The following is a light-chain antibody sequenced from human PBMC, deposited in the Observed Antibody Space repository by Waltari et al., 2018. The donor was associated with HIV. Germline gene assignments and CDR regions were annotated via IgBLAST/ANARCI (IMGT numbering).Light chain of an antibody. Sequence: SSELTQDPAVSVALGQTVRITCQGDSLRIYYASWYQQKPGQAPVLVIYGKNNRPPGIPDRFSDSSSGNTASLTITGAQAEDEADYYCNSRDSSGNHVVFGGGTRLTVL. CDR2: GKN. J-gene: IGLJ2*01. CDR1: SLRIYY. CDR3: NSRDSSGNHVV. V-gene: IGLV3-19*01.